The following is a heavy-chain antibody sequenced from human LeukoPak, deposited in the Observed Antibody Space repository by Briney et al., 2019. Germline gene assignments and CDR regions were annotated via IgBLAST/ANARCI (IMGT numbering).Heavy chain of an antibody. V-gene: IGHV3-48*01. D-gene: IGHD3-9*01. J-gene: IGHJ3*02. CDR3: ARERFQLRYFDWLSETDAFDI. CDR1: GFTFSSYS. Sequence: GGSLRLSCAASGFTFSSYSMNWVRQAPGKGLEWVSYISSSSSTIYYADSVKGRFTISRDNAKNSLYLQMNSLGAEDTAVYYCARERFQLRYFDWLSETDAFDIWGQGTMVTVSS. CDR2: ISSSSSTI.